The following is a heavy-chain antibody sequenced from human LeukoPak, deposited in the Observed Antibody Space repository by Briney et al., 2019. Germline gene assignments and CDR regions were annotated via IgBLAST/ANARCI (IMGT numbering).Heavy chain of an antibody. CDR2: IYYSGST. Sequence: PSETLSLTCTVSGGYISSYYWSWIRQPPGKGLEWIGYIYYSGSTNYNPSLKSRVTISVDTPKNQFSLKLSSVTAADTAVYYCARAHSNYSPGYYGMDVWGQGTTVTVSS. D-gene: IGHD4-11*01. J-gene: IGHJ6*02. CDR1: GGYISSYY. CDR3: ARAHSNYSPGYYGMDV. V-gene: IGHV4-59*01.